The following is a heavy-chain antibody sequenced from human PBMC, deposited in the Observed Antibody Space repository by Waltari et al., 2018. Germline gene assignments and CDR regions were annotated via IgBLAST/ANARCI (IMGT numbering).Heavy chain of an antibody. J-gene: IGHJ4*02. CDR3: AKCLLEISGGPYYFDY. Sequence: EVQLVESGGGLVQPGGSLILSCAASGFTFSSFAISWVRPAPGKGLEWVSAIRGSGGSTYYADSVKGRFTISRDNSKNTLYLQMNSLRAEDTAVYYCAKCLLEISGGPYYFDYWGQGTLVTVSS. CDR1: GFTFSSFA. V-gene: IGHV3-23*04. D-gene: IGHD2-15*01. CDR2: IRGSGGST.